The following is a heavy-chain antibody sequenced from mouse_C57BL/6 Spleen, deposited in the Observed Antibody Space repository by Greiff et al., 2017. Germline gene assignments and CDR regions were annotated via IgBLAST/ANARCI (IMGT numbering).Heavy chain of an antibody. V-gene: IGHV1-81*01. CDR1: GYTFTSYG. CDR3: ARFGNYVGGYFDY. CDR2: IYPRSGNT. Sequence: QVQLQQSGAELARPGASVKLSCKASGYTFTSYGISWVKQRTGQGLEWIGEIYPRSGNTYYNEKFKGKATLTADKSSSTAYMELRSLTSEDSAVXFCARFGNYVGGYFDYWGQGTTLTVSS. D-gene: IGHD2-1*01. J-gene: IGHJ2*01.